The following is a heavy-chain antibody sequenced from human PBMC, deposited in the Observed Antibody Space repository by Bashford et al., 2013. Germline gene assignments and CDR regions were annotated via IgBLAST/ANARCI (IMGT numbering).Heavy chain of an antibody. CDR1: GFYFRSYD. J-gene: IGHJ4*02. CDR2: ISRGSLDV. D-gene: IGHD1-26*01. V-gene: IGHV3-48*03. CDR3: TRDEVGFPEDFDY. Sequence: GGSLRLSCAASGFYFRSYDMNWVRQAPGKGLEWVSFISRGSLDVYYADSVKGRFTISRDDATNSLFLQMDSLRVEDTGIYYCTRDEVGFPEDFDYWGPGTQVTVSS.